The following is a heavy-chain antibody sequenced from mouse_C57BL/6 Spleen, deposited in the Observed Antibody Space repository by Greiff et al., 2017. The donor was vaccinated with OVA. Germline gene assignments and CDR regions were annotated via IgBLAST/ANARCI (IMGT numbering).Heavy chain of an antibody. D-gene: IGHD1-1*01. V-gene: IGHV1-4*01. CDR2: INPSSGYT. CDR1: GYTFTSYT. J-gene: IGHJ1*03. Sequence: VQLQESGAELARPGASVQMSCKASGYTFTSYTMHWVQPRPGQGLEWIGYINPSSGYTKYNQKFKDKATLTADKSSSTAYMQLSSLTSEDSAVYYCARMDYGSSSWYFDVWGTGTTVTVSS. CDR3: ARMDYGSSSWYFDV.